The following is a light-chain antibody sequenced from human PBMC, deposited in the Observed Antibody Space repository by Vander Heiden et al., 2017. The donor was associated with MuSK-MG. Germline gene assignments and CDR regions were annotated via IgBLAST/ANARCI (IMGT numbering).Light chain of an antibody. J-gene: IGKJ4*01. Sequence: EIVLTQSPGTLSLSPGERVTLSCRASQRITTSYLAWYQQKPGQAPRLLIYGASNRATGIPDKFSGSGSGTDFTLTISRLEPEDSAVYYCQQYDSSLLTFGGGTRVEIK. CDR3: QQYDSSLLT. CDR1: QRITTSY. CDR2: GAS. V-gene: IGKV3-20*01.